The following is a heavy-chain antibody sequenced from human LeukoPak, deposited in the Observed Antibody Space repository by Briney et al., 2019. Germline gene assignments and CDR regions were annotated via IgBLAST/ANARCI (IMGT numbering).Heavy chain of an antibody. J-gene: IGHJ6*03. V-gene: IGHV1-2*02. CDR2: MNPKSGAT. CDR3: ARGGETYYYMDV. Sequence: ASVKVSCKTSGYRFTGYYLHWVRQAPGQGLEWMGWMNPKSGATDYARKFQGRVTMTRDTSISTAYMELTRLRSDETAVYFCARGGETYYYMDVWGKGTTVTISS. D-gene: IGHD6-25*01. CDR1: GYRFTGYY.